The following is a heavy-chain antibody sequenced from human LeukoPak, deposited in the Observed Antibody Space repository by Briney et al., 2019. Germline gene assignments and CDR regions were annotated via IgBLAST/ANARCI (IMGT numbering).Heavy chain of an antibody. V-gene: IGHV1-8*01. CDR3: ARATAFSSSWCPVVFLRIKHYYYYMDV. J-gene: IGHJ6*03. D-gene: IGHD6-13*01. CDR1: GYTFTSYD. Sequence: ASVKVSCKASGYTFTSYDINWVRQATGQGLEWMGWMNPNSGNTGYAQKFQGRVTMTRNTSISTAYMELSSLRSEDTAVYYCARATAFSSSWCPVVFLRIKHYYYYMDVWGKGTTVTVSS. CDR2: MNPNSGNT.